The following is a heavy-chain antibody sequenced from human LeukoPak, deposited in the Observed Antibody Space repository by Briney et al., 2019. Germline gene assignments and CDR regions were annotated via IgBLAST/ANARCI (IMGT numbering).Heavy chain of an antibody. CDR3: AGDVLGYCTNGVCYTGPGNFDY. D-gene: IGHD2-8*01. CDR2: INHSGST. J-gene: IGHJ4*02. CDR1: GGSFSGYY. Sequence: SETLSLTCAVYGGSFSGYYWSWIRQPPGKGLEWIGEINHSGSTNYNPSLKSRVTISVDTSKNQFSLKLSSVIAADTAVYYCAGDVLGYCTNGVCYTGPGNFDYWGQGTLVTVSS. V-gene: IGHV4-34*01.